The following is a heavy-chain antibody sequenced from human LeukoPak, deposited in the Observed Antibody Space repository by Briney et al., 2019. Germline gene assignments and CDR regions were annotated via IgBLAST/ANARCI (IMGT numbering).Heavy chain of an antibody. J-gene: IGHJ3*02. D-gene: IGHD5-18*01. CDR2: IKSKTDGGTT. CDR1: GFTFSNAW. Sequence: GGSLRLPCAASGFTFSNAWMSWVRQAPGRGLEWVGRIKSKTDGGTTDYAEPVKGRFTISRDDSKNTLYLQMNSLKTEDTAVYYCTTDVDTAMVSYAFDIWGQGTMVTVSS. CDR3: TTDVDTAMVSYAFDI. V-gene: IGHV3-15*01.